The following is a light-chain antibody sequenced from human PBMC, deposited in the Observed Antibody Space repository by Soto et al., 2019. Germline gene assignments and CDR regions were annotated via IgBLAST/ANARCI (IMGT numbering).Light chain of an antibody. Sequence: EIVLTQSPATLSLSPGERATLSCRASQSVSSYLAWYQQKPGQAPRLLIYDASNRATGIPARFSGSGSGTDFTLTIGSLEPEDFAVYYCQQRSNWTFTFGGGTKVESK. J-gene: IGKJ4*01. CDR3: QQRSNWTFT. CDR1: QSVSSY. CDR2: DAS. V-gene: IGKV3-11*01.